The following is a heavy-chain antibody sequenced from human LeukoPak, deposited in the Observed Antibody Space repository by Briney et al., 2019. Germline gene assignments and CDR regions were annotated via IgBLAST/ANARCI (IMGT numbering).Heavy chain of an antibody. D-gene: IGHD1-26*01. CDR2: TYYRSKWYN. J-gene: IGHJ3*01. CDR1: RDSVSSNSVA. V-gene: IGHV6-1*01. Sequence: SQTLSLTCAISRDSVSSNSVAWNWIRQSPSRGLDWLARTYYRSKWYNDYAVPVKSRIAINPDTSKNQFSLQLNSVNPEDTAVYYCARGGASPSRNAFDFWGQGTMVTVSS. CDR3: ARGGASPSRNAFDF.